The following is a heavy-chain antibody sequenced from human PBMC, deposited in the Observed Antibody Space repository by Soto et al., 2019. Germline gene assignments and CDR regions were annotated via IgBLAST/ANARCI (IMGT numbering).Heavy chain of an antibody. V-gene: IGHV3-33*01. Sequence: QVQLVQSGGGVVQPGGSLRLSCAASGFTFSSYGMHWVRQAPGKGLEWVAVIWYDGSKIYYADSVKGRFTISRYNSKSTLYLQMTSLRAEDTAVYYCARPLEQHQLGFGMDVWGQGSPVTVSS. CDR1: GFTFSSYG. D-gene: IGHD6-13*01. CDR3: ARPLEQHQLGFGMDV. CDR2: IWYDGSKI. J-gene: IGHJ6*01.